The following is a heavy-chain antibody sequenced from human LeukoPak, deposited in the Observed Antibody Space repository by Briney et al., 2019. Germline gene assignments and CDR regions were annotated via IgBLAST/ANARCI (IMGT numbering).Heavy chain of an antibody. V-gene: IGHV3-23*01. CDR2: ISGSGGST. Sequence: SGSSYYWGWIRQPPGKGLEWVSAISGSGGSTYYADSVKGRFTISRDNSKNTLYLQMNSLRAEDTAVYYCAKDPPIPLDYWGQGTLVTVSS. CDR1: SGSSYY. J-gene: IGHJ4*02. CDR3: AKDPPIPLDY. D-gene: IGHD2-21*01.